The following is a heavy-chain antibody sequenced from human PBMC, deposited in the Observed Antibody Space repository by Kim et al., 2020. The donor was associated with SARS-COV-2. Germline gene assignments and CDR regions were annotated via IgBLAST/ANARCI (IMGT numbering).Heavy chain of an antibody. V-gene: IGHV3-23*01. CDR3: AKVAPFGSSWYGIHFQH. J-gene: IGHJ1*01. Sequence: GGSLRLSCAASGFTFSTYAMSWVRQVPGKGPEWVSGISGSGGYSWNAESLEGRFTISRDNSKNTVYLQMNSLRAEDTAVYYCAKVAPFGSSWYGIHFQHWGQGTLVTVSS. CDR2: ISGSGGYS. D-gene: IGHD6-13*01. CDR1: GFTFSTYA.